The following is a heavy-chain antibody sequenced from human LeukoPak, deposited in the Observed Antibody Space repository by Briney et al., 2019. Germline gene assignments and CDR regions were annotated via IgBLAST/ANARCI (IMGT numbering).Heavy chain of an antibody. V-gene: IGHV1-46*01. CDR1: GYTFTSYY. CDR2: INPSGGST. J-gene: IGHJ4*02. CDR3: AREGPAARPFDY. Sequence: ASVKVSCKASGYTFTSYYMHWVRQAPGQGLEWMGIINPSGGSTSYAQKFQGRVTMTRDMSTSTVSMELSSLRSEDTAVYYCAREGPAARPFDYWGQGTLVTVSS. D-gene: IGHD6-6*01.